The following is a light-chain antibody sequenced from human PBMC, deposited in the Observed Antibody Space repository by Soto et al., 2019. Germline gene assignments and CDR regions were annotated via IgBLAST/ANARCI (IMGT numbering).Light chain of an antibody. V-gene: IGLV2-11*01. CDR3: CSYAGHYPVGV. CDR1: SSDVGAYKY. Sequence: QSALTQPRSVSGSPGQSVTISGTGSSSDVGAYKYVSWYQQHPGKAPKLIIHDVNSRPSGVPDRFSGSKSGNAASLIISGLQAEDAADYYCCSYAGHYPVGVFGGGTQLTVL. J-gene: IGLJ2*01. CDR2: DVN.